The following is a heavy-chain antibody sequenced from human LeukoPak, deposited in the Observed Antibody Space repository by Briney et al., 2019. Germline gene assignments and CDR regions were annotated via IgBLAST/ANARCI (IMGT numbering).Heavy chain of an antibody. CDR3: GRDKTYYYYMDV. CDR1: GGSFSGYY. V-gene: IGHV4-34*01. J-gene: IGHJ6*03. Sequence: PSETLSLTCAVYGGSFSGYYWSWIRQPPGKGLEGIGEINHSGSTNYNPSLKSRVTISVNTPKNQFSLKLSPVTAADTAVYYCGRDKTYYYYMDVWGKETTVTVSS. CDR2: INHSGST.